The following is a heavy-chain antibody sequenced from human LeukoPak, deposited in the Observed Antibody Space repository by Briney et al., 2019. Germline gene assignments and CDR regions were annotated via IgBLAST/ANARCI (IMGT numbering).Heavy chain of an antibody. J-gene: IGHJ4*02. V-gene: IGHV3-30-3*01. D-gene: IGHD5-18*01. CDR1: GFTFSSYA. CDR2: ISYDGSNK. CDR3: AKGLTVDTAMVTHFDY. Sequence: PGRSLRLSCAASGFTFSSYAMHWVRQAPGKGLEWVAVISYDGSNKYYADSVKGRFTISRDNSKNTLYLQMNSLRAEDTAVYYCAKGLTVDTAMVTHFDYWGQGSLVAVSS.